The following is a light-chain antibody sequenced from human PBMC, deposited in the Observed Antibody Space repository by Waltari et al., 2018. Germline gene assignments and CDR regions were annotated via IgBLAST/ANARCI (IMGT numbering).Light chain of an antibody. J-gene: IGKJ4*01. V-gene: IGKV3-15*01. CDR2: GAS. CDR1: KRLSSK. Sequence: EIVLPQSRATLSVSPGERATQSCRASKRLSSKWAGYQQKRGQAPRLLVYGASTRATCIPARFSGGGSGTEFTLTISSLQSEDFAVYYCQQYHNWPLTFGGGTKVEIK. CDR3: QQYHNWPLT.